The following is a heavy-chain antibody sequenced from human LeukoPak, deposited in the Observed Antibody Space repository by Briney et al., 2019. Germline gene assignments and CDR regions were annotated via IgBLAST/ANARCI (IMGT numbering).Heavy chain of an antibody. Sequence: GGSLRLSCAASGFTFSGYGMHWVRQAPGKGLEWVAVISYDGSNKYYADSVKGRFTISRDNSKNTLYLQMNSLRAEDTAVYYCAKDRIDCTNGVCYQYYYYGMDVWGQGTTVTVSS. CDR3: AKDRIDCTNGVCYQYYYYGMDV. CDR1: GFTFSGYG. D-gene: IGHD2-8*01. V-gene: IGHV3-30*18. CDR2: ISYDGSNK. J-gene: IGHJ6*02.